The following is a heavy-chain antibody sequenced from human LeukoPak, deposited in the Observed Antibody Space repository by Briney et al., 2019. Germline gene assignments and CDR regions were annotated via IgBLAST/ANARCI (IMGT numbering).Heavy chain of an antibody. D-gene: IGHD2-2*01. V-gene: IGHV1-2*02. J-gene: IGHJ3*02. Sequence: ASVKVSCKASGYIFTGYYMHWVRQAPGQGLEWMGWINPNSGGTNYAQKFQGRVTMTRDTSISTAYMELSRLRSDDTAVYYCARVGRLGYCSSTSCSRDAFDIWGQGTMVTVSS. CDR2: INPNSGGT. CDR3: ARVGRLGYCSSTSCSRDAFDI. CDR1: GYIFTGYY.